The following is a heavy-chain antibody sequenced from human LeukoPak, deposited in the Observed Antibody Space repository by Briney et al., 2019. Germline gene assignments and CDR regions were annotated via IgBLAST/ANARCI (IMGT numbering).Heavy chain of an antibody. V-gene: IGHV4-59*08. D-gene: IGHD3-22*01. J-gene: IGHJ4*02. CDR3: ARVRPHYYDSSGYPTHYFDY. CDR1: GGSISSYY. CDR2: IYYSGST. Sequence: SETLSLTCTVSGGSISSYYWSWIRQPPGKGLEWIGYIYYSGSTNYNPSLKSRVTISVDTSKDQFSLKLSSVTAADTAVYYCARVRPHYYDSSGYPTHYFDYWGQGTLVTVSS.